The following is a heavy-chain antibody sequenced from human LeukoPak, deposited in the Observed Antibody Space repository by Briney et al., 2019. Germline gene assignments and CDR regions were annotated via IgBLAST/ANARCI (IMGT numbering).Heavy chain of an antibody. CDR1: GFTFSSYA. CDR2: ISYDGSNK. CDR3: ARDRSSSSAFDY. D-gene: IGHD6-13*01. Sequence: GGPLRLSCAASGFTFSSYAMHWVRQAPGKGLEWVAVISYDGSNKYYADSVKGRFTISRDNSKNTLYLQMNSLRAEDTAVYYCARDRSSSSAFDYWGQGTLVTVSS. J-gene: IGHJ4*02. V-gene: IGHV3-30*04.